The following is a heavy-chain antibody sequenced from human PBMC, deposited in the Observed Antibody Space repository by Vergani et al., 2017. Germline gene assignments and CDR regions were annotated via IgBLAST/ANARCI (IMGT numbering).Heavy chain of an antibody. J-gene: IGHJ4*02. D-gene: IGHD3-10*01. CDR1: GYTFTGYY. CDR2: INPNSGGT. CDR3: ARVRRHGSGSYLFDY. V-gene: IGHV1-2*02. Sequence: QVLQVQSGAEVKKPGASVRVSCKTSGYTFTGYYMHWVRQAPGQGLEWMGWINPNSGGTNYAQKFQGRVTMTRDTSISTAYMELSRLRSDDTAVYYCARVRRHGSGSYLFDYWGQGTLVTVSS.